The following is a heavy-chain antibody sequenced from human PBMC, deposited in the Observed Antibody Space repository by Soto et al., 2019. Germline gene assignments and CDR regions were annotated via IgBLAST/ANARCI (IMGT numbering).Heavy chain of an antibody. D-gene: IGHD3-16*02. CDR2: ISAYNGNT. CDR3: ARVVITFGGVIVPPFDY. J-gene: IGHJ4*02. V-gene: IGHV1-18*04. CDR1: GYTFTSYG. Sequence: QVQLVQSGAEVKKPGASVKVSCKASGYTFTSYGISWVRQAPEQGLEWMGWISAYNGNTNYAQKLQGRVTMTTDTSTSTAYMELRSLRSDDTAVYYCARVVITFGGVIVPPFDYWGQGTLVTVSS.